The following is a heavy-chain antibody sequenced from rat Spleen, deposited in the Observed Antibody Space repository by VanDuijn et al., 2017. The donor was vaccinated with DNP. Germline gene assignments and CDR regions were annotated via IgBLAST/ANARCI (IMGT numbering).Heavy chain of an antibody. J-gene: IGHJ4*01. D-gene: IGHD2-2*01. Sequence: EVKLVESGGGLVQPGRSLKLSCAASGFIFNDFWMGWVRQAPGKGLEWIGQINKDSNTINYTPSLEDKFTISRDNAQNTLFLQMNKVGSEDTAIYYCVREDKGVDAWGQGTSVTVSS. CDR1: GFIFNDFW. CDR2: INKDSNTI. V-gene: IGHV4-2*01. CDR3: VREDKGVDA.